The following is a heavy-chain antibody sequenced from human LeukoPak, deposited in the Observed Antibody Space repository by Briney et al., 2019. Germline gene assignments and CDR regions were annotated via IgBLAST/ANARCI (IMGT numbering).Heavy chain of an antibody. D-gene: IGHD3-3*01. CDR2: INHSGST. CDR1: GGSFSGYY. Sequence: SETLSLTCAVYGGSFSGYYWSWIRQPPGKGLEWIGEINHSGSTNYNPSLKSRVTISVDTSKNQFSLKLSSVTAADTAVYYYARVRITIFGVVIQNYYYYGMDVWGQGTTVTVSS. CDR3: ARVRITIFGVVIQNYYYYGMDV. J-gene: IGHJ6*02. V-gene: IGHV4-34*01.